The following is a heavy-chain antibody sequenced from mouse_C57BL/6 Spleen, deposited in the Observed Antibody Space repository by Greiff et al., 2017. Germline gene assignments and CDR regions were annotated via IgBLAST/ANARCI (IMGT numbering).Heavy chain of an antibody. CDR1: GFTFSDYG. J-gene: IGHJ2*01. CDR2: ISSGSSTI. V-gene: IGHV5-17*01. CDR3: ARGRDYDYDRGVDY. D-gene: IGHD2-4*01. Sequence: EVKLMESGGGLVKPGGSLKLSCAASGFTFSDYGMHWVRQAPEKGLEWVAYISSGSSTIYYADTVKGRITISRDNAKNTLFLQMTSLRSEDTAMYYCARGRDYDYDRGVDYWGQGTTLTVSS.